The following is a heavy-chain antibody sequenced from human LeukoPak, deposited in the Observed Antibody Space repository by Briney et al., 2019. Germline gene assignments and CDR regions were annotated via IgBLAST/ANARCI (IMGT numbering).Heavy chain of an antibody. V-gene: IGHV1-2*02. CDR2: INPNSGGT. Sequence: ASVKVSCKASGYTFTSYAMNWVRQAPGQGLEWMGWINPNSGGTNYAQKFQGRVTMTRDTSISTAYMELSRLRSDDTAVYYCASGRYPGYYYDSSGSSMGYWGQGTLVTVSS. CDR1: GYTFTSYA. D-gene: IGHD3-22*01. CDR3: ASGRYPGYYYDSSGSSMGY. J-gene: IGHJ4*02.